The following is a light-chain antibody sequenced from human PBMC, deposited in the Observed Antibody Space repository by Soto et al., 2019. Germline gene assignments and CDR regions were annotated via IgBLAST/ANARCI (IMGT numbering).Light chain of an antibody. CDR1: SGHSSYA. CDR2: LNSDGSH. V-gene: IGLV4-69*01. CDR3: QSYDSSLSGSV. J-gene: IGLJ3*02. Sequence: QAVVTQSPSASASLGASVKLTCTLSSGHSSYAIAWHQQQPEKGPRYLMKLNSDGSHSKGDGIPDRFSGSSSGAERYLTISSLQSEDEADYYCQSYDSSLSGSVFGGGTKLTVL.